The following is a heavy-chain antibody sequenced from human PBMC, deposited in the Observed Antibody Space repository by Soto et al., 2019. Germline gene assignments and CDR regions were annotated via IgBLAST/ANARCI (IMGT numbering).Heavy chain of an antibody. J-gene: IGHJ6*03. CDR3: ARGQAARPWFRYYYYYMDV. CDR1: GYTFTSYG. Sequence: GASVKVSCKASGYTFTSYGISWVRQAPGQGLEWMGWISAYTGNTNYAQKLQGRVTMTTDTSTSTAYMELSSLRSDDTAVYYCARGQAARPWFRYYYYYMDVWGKGTTVTVSS. CDR2: ISAYTGNT. V-gene: IGHV1-18*01. D-gene: IGHD6-6*01.